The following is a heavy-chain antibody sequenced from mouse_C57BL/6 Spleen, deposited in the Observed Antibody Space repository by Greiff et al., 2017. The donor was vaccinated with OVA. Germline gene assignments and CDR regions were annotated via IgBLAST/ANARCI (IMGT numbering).Heavy chain of an antibody. CDR2: IDPENGDT. J-gene: IGHJ2*01. CDR3: TTEGTTGVATPDY. V-gene: IGHV14-4*01. Sequence: EVQVVESGAELVRPGASVKLSCTASGFTFTDDYMHWVKQRPEQGLEWIGWIDPENGDTEYASKFQGKATITADKSSSTAYLQLSSLTSEDTAVYYCTTEGTTGVATPDYWGQGTTVTVSS. CDR1: GFTFTDDY. D-gene: IGHD1-1*01.